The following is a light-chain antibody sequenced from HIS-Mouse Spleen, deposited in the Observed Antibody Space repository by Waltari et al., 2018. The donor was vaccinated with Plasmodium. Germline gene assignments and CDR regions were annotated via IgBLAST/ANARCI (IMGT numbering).Light chain of an antibody. J-gene: IGKJ3*01. CDR2: AAS. V-gene: IGKV1-8*01. Sequence: AIRMTQSPSSFSASTGDRVTITCRASQGISSYLAWYQQKPGKAPKLLISAASTLQSGVPSRFSGSRSGTDFTLTISWLQPEDFATYYCHQYYSYPFTLGPGTKVDIK. CDR1: QGISSY. CDR3: HQYYSYPFT.